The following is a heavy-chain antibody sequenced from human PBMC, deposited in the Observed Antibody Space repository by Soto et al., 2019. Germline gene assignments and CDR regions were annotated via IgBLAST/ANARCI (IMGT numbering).Heavy chain of an antibody. Sequence: EVQLLESGGGLVQPGGSLRLSCAASGFTFSSYAMSWVRQAPGKGLEWVSAISGSGGSTYYADSVKGRFTISRDNSKNTLYLQMNSLRAEDTAVYYCAKAPVVVPAAIAYYYRMDVWGQGTTVTVSS. J-gene: IGHJ6*02. CDR2: ISGSGGST. CDR3: AKAPVVVPAAIAYYYRMDV. CDR1: GFTFSSYA. V-gene: IGHV3-23*01. D-gene: IGHD2-2*02.